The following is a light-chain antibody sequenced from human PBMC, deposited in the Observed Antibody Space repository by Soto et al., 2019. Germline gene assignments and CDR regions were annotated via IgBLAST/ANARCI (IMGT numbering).Light chain of an antibody. CDR2: GAS. J-gene: IGKJ1*01. Sequence: EIVMTQSPATLSVSPGERDTLSCRASQSVSSNLAWYQQKPGQAPRLLIYGASTRATGIPARFRGSGSGTEFPHTISSLQSEDFAVYYCQQYNNWPPGTFGQGTKVEIK. V-gene: IGKV3-15*01. CDR3: QQYNNWPPGT. CDR1: QSVSSN.